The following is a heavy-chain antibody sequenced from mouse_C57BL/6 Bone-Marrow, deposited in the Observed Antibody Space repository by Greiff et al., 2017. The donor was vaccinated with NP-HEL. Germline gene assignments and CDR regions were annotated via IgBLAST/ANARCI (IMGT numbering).Heavy chain of an antibody. D-gene: IGHD1-1*01. V-gene: IGHV5-12*01. J-gene: IGHJ1*03. Sequence: EVKLVESGGGLVQPGGSLKLSCAASGFTFSDYYMYWVRQTPEKRLEWVAYISNGGGSTYYPDTVKGRFTISRDNAKNTLYLQMSRLKSEDTAMYYCARHSPFITTVVEGYFDVWGTGTTVTVSS. CDR2: ISNGGGST. CDR1: GFTFSDYY. CDR3: ARHSPFITTVVEGYFDV.